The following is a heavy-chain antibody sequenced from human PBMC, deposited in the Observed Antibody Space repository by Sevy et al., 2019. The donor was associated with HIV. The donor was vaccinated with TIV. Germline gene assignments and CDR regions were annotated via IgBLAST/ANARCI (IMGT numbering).Heavy chain of an antibody. CDR2: INPNSGGT. CDR3: ARGFYYYDSSGYYWP. Sequence: ASVKVSCKASGYTFTGYYMHWVRQAPGQGLEWMGWINPNSGGTNYAQKFQGRVTMTRDTSISTAYMELGRLRSDDTAVYYCARGFYYYDSSGYYWPWGQGTLVTVSS. V-gene: IGHV1-2*02. CDR1: GYTFTGYY. J-gene: IGHJ5*02. D-gene: IGHD3-22*01.